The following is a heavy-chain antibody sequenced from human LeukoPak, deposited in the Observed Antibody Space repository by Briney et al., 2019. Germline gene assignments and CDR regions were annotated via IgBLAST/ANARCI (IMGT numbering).Heavy chain of an antibody. Sequence: GGSLRLSCAASGFTFSNYGMHWVRQAPGKGLEGVAFIHYDGSNKYYTDSVKGRFTISRDNSKNTLYLQMNSLRAEDTAVFYCAKAPPATVTFFDYWGQGTLVTVSS. CDR3: AKAPPATVTFFDY. CDR2: IHYDGSNK. J-gene: IGHJ4*02. D-gene: IGHD4-17*01. CDR1: GFTFSNYG. V-gene: IGHV3-30*02.